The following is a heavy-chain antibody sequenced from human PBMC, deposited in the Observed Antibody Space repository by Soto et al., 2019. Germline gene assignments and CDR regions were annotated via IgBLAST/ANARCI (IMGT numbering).Heavy chain of an antibody. CDR1: GYTFTSYG. CDR3: ARDYGSGSYYNVGAGGRTVPFDP. D-gene: IGHD3-10*01. CDR2: ISAYNGNT. Sequence: QVQLVQSGAEVKKPGASVKVSCKASGYTFTSYGISWVRQAPGQGLEWMGWISAYNGNTNYAQKLQGRDTMTTDTSTSTAYMELRSLSSDDTAVYYCARDYGSGSYYNVGAGGRTVPFDPWGQGTLVTVSS. J-gene: IGHJ5*02. V-gene: IGHV1-18*01.